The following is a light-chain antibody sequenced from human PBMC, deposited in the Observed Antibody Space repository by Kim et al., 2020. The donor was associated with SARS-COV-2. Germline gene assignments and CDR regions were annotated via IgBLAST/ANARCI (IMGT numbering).Light chain of an antibody. Sequence: SASGGDRVTISCRASEDTGTLLAWYQQKPGKAPKLLIYEASLLETGVPSRFSGSGFGTGFTLTISSLQPDDFATYYCQHYSRFPYTFGQGTKLEI. CDR3: QHYSRFPYT. CDR2: EAS. CDR1: EDTGTL. J-gene: IGKJ2*01. V-gene: IGKV1-5*03.